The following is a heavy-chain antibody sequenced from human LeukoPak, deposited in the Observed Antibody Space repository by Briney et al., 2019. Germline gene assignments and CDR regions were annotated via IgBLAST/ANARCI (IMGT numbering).Heavy chain of an antibody. V-gene: IGHV3-30*02. CDR3: ARGLGYCTSTTCLLPFDY. J-gene: IGHJ4*02. CDR2: IRYDGSNK. D-gene: IGHD2-2*01. Sequence: GGSLRLSCAASGFTFSSYGMHWVRQAPGKGLEWVAFIRYDGSNKYYADSVKGRFTISRDNSKNTLYLQMNSLRAEDTAMYYCARGLGYCTSTTCLLPFDYWGQGTLVTVSS. CDR1: GFTFSSYG.